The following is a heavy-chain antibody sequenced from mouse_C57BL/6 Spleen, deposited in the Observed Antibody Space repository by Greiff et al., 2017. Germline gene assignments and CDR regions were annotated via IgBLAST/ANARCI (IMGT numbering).Heavy chain of an antibody. CDR2: IYPGSGST. Sequence: QVQLQQPGAELVKLGASVKMSCKASGYTFTSYWITWVKQRPGQGLEWIGDIYPGSGSTNYNEKFKSKATLTVDTSSSTAYMQLSSLTSEDSAVYYCARGYYYGTSEGFAYWGQGTLVTVSA. D-gene: IGHD1-1*01. V-gene: IGHV1-55*01. CDR1: GYTFTSYW. J-gene: IGHJ3*01. CDR3: ARGYYYGTSEGFAY.